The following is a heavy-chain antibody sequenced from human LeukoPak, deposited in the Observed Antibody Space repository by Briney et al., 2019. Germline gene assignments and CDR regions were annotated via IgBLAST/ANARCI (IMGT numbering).Heavy chain of an antibody. Sequence: YPGGSLRLSCAASGFTFSSDDMNWVRQAPGKGLEWVSGISGNGYSTYYADSVKGRFTISRDNSKNTLSLQMNSLRAEDTAVYYCAKVHWCSASCADAWGQGTLVTVSS. CDR3: AKVHWCSASCADA. D-gene: IGHD2-2*01. J-gene: IGHJ4*02. CDR1: GFTFSSDD. CDR2: ISGNGYST. V-gene: IGHV3-23*01.